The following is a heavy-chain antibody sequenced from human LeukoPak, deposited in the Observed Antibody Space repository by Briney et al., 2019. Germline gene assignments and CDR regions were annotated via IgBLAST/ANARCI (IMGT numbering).Heavy chain of an antibody. CDR3: AKDRVAAADLFDY. D-gene: IGHD6-13*01. J-gene: IGHJ4*02. CDR2: IRYDGSNK. CDR1: GFTFSSYG. V-gene: IGHV3-30*02. Sequence: GGSLRLSCAASGFTFSSYGMHWVRQAPGKGLEWVAFIRYDGSNKYYADSVKGRFTISRDNSKNTLYLQMNSLRAEDTAVYYCAKDRVAAADLFDYWGQGTLVTVSS.